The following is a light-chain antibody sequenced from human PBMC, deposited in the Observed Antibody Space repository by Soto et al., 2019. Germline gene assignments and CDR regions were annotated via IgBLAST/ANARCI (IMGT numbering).Light chain of an antibody. CDR3: QQYYNPPQN. Sequence: DIVMTQSPDSLAVSLGERATINCKSSQSVLYSSNNKNYLAWYQQKPGQPPKLLIYWASTRESGVPDQFSGSGSGTDFTLTISSLQAEDVAVYDCQQYYNPPQNFGQGTKVEIK. V-gene: IGKV4-1*01. CDR1: QSVLYSSNNKNY. CDR2: WAS. J-gene: IGKJ1*01.